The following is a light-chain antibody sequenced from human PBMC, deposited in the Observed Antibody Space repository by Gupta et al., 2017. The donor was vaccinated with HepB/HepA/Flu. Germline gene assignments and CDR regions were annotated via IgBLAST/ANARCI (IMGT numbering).Light chain of an antibody. CDR2: GAS. J-gene: IGKJ2*01. Sequence: EIVMTQSPATLSVSPGERATLSCRASQSVSSNLAWYYQKPGQAPRLLIYGASTRATGIPARFSGSGSGTEFTLTISSLQSEDFAVYYCQQYNNWPTGPKYTFGQGTKLEIK. CDR1: QSVSSN. V-gene: IGKV3-15*01. CDR3: QQYNNWPTGPKYT.